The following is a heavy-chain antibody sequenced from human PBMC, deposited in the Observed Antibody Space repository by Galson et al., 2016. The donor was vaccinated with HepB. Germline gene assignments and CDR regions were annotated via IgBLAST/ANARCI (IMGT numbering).Heavy chain of an antibody. V-gene: IGHV3-7*03. CDR1: GFTFSSVW. J-gene: IGHJ1*01. CDR2: IKPDGSEK. D-gene: IGHD3-22*01. CDR3: ALYYYDTSGFVEYFQQ. Sequence: SLRLSCATSGFTFSSVWMSWVRQAPGKGLEWVANIKPDGSEKYYVDSLKGRFTISRDNPKNSLYLQMNSRRAEDTAVYYCALYYYDTSGFVEYFQQWGQGTRVTVSS.